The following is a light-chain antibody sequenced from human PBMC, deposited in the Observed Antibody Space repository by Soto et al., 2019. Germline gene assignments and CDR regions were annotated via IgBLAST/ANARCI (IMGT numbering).Light chain of an antibody. CDR2: WAS. J-gene: IGKJ2*01. CDR1: QSVLYSSNNQNY. V-gene: IGKV4-1*01. CDR3: QQYYSTPPT. Sequence: DIVMTQSPDSLAVSLGERATINCKSSQSVLYSSNNQNYLAWYQQKPGKPPKLLIYWASTRESGVPDRFSGSGSGTDFTLTISSLQAEDVAVYYCQQYYSTPPTFGQGTKLEIK.